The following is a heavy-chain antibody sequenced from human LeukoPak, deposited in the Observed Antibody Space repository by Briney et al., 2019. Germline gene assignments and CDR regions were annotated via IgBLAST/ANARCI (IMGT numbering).Heavy chain of an antibody. CDR1: GGSFSGYY. D-gene: IGHD3-3*01. V-gene: IGHV4-34*01. CDR3: ARGIRITIYYYYYGMDV. CDR2: INHSGST. Sequence: SETLSLTCAVYGGSFSGYYWSWIRQPPGKGPGWIGEINHSGSTNYNPSLKSRVTISVDTSKNQFSLKLSSVTAADTAVYYCARGIRITIYYYYYGMDVWGQGTTVTVPS. J-gene: IGHJ6*02.